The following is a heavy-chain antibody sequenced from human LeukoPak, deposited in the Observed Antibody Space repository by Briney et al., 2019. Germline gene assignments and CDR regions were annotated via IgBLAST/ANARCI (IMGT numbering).Heavy chain of an antibody. CDR1: AYTLSRYD. Sequence: ASVTVSCTASAYTLSRYDLNWVRQAPGQGLEWMGWMNPNSGKTGYARKFQGRVTMTRNTSTGTAYMEVSSLRSEDTAVYYCARATYGSGSHFNDYYFYGMDLWGQGTTVTVSS. V-gene: IGHV1-8*01. J-gene: IGHJ6*02. D-gene: IGHD3-10*01. CDR3: ARATYGSGSHFNDYYFYGMDL. CDR2: MNPNSGKT.